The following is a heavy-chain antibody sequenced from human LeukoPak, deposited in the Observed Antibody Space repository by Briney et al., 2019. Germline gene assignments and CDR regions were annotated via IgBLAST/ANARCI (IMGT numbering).Heavy chain of an antibody. Sequence: PGGSLRLSCEASGFTFSNYAMSWVRQAPGKGLEWVSAISTSVGSTMYADSVKGRLTISRDNSKNTLYLQMSSLRAEDTAVYYCARGVAVAGTWYWFDPWGPGTLVTVSS. CDR1: GFTFSNYA. D-gene: IGHD6-19*01. CDR2: ISTSVGST. CDR3: ARGVAVAGTWYWFDP. J-gene: IGHJ5*02. V-gene: IGHV3-23*01.